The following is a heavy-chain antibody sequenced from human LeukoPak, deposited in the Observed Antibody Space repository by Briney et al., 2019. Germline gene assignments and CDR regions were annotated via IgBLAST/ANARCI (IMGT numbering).Heavy chain of an antibody. J-gene: IGHJ4*02. CDR3: ARRLSGYTFDY. D-gene: IGHD3-16*02. Sequence: SETLSLTRTVSGGSISSSNHHWDWIRQPPGKGLEWIGNIYYSGSTYYNPSLKSRVTISVDTSRNHFSLRLSSVTAADTAVYYCARRLSGYTFDYWGQGTLVTVSS. V-gene: IGHV4-39*01. CDR1: GGSISSSNHH. CDR2: IYYSGST.